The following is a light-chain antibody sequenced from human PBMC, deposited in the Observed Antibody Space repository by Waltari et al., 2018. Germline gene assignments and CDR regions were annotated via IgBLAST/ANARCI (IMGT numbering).Light chain of an antibody. CDR2: AAS. V-gene: IGKV1-9*01. CDR1: QDISSY. CDR3: QQLLSYPLT. J-gene: IGKJ4*01. Sequence: DIQLTQSPSFLSTSVGDRVTITCRANQDISSYLAWYQQKPGKAPKLLISAASTLQSAVPERFSGSGSGTEFTLTISSLQSEDIATYYCQQLLSYPLTFGGGTKVEIK.